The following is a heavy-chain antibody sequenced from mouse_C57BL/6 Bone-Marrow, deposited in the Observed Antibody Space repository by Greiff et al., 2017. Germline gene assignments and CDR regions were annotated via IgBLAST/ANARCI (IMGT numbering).Heavy chain of an antibody. V-gene: IGHV1-39*01. CDR1: GYSFTDYN. CDR2: INPNYGTT. D-gene: IGHD1-1*01. J-gene: IGHJ4*01. Sequence: VHVKQSGPELVKPGASVKISCKASGYSFTDYNMNWVKQSNGKSLEWIGVINPNYGTTSYNQKFKGKATLTVDQSSSTAYMQLNSLTSEDSAVYYWARGHYGSSYVRLYYAMDYWGQGTSVTVSS. CDR3: ARGHYGSSYVRLYYAMDY.